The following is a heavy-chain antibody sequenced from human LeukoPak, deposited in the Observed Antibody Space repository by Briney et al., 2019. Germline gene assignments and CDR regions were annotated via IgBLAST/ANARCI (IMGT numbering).Heavy chain of an antibody. CDR3: TTYGSGRKFDY. Sequence: GGSLRLSCAASGFSFSNAWMSWVRQIPGKGLEWVGRIESKTDGGTTDYAAPVKGRFTISRDDSTNTLYLQMNSLKSEDTAVYYCTTYGSGRKFDYWGQGILVTVSS. D-gene: IGHD3-10*01. CDR2: IESKTDGGTT. J-gene: IGHJ4*02. V-gene: IGHV3-15*04. CDR1: GFSFSNAW.